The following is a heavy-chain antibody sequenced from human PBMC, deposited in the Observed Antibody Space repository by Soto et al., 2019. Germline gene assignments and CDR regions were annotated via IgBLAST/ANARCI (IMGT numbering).Heavy chain of an antibody. CDR1: GGSINTFY. J-gene: IGHJ4*02. D-gene: IGHD5-12*01. Sequence: ATLSLTCTISGGSINTFYWSWVRQPAGKGLEWIGRIFSSGSTSFNPSLESRVAMSVDTSKNHFSLNLSSVTAADMAVYYCAREESYSAYNFAHGIQLWSFDFWGQGALVTVSS. CDR3: AREESYSAYNFAHGIQLWSFDF. V-gene: IGHV4-4*07. CDR2: IFSSGST.